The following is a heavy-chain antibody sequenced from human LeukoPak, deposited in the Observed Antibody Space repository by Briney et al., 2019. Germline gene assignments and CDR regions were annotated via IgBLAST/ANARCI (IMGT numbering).Heavy chain of an antibody. CDR1: GFSFSSYA. V-gene: IGHV3-30*04. CDR2: ISYAGSNI. CDR3: AKEWPWENYYYGMNV. Sequence: GGSLRLSCAASGFSFSSYAMHWVRQAPGKGLEGVAVISYAGSNIAYADSVKGRFTISRDNSKNTLYLQMNSLRPEDTAVYHCAKEWPWENYYYGMNVWGQGTTVTVSS. J-gene: IGHJ6*02. D-gene: IGHD1-26*01.